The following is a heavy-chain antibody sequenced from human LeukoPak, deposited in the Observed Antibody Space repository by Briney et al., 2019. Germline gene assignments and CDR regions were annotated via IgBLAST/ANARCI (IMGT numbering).Heavy chain of an antibody. CDR2: IYYSGST. V-gene: IGHV4-59*11. D-gene: IGHD5-24*01. J-gene: IGHJ4*02. Sequence: PSETLSLTCTVSGGSLSSHYWSWIRQPPGKGLEWIGYIYYSGSTNYNPSLKSRVTISVDTSTNQFSLKLTSVTAADTAVYYCARNRDGNEFDYWGQGTLVTVSS. CDR1: GGSLSSHY. CDR3: ARNRDGNEFDY.